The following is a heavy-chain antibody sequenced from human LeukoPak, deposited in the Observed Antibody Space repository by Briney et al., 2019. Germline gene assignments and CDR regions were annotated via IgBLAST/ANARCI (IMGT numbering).Heavy chain of an antibody. Sequence: GGSLRLSCAASGFTFSDYYMSWIRQAPGKGLEWVSYISSSGSTIYYADSVKGRFTISRDNAKNSLNLQMNSLRAEDTAVYYCAVCGGDYLDAFDIWGQGTMVTVSS. J-gene: IGHJ3*02. V-gene: IGHV3-11*04. D-gene: IGHD2-21*01. CDR1: GFTFSDYY. CDR2: ISSSGSTI. CDR3: AVCGGDYLDAFDI.